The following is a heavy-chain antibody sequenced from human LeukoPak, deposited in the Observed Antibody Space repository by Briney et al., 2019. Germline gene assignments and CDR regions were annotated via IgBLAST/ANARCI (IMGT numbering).Heavy chain of an antibody. D-gene: IGHD3-10*01. J-gene: IGHJ4*02. V-gene: IGHV3-48*01. CDR3: GEGRKGAWFPNY. CDR2: ISSSSSTM. Sequence: GGSLRLSCAASGFTFSSYSMNWVRQAPGKGLEWVSYISSSSSTMYYADSVKGRFTVSRDNAKNSLYLQMNSLRAEDTAVYYCGEGRKGAWFPNYWGQGTLVTVSS. CDR1: GFTFSSYS.